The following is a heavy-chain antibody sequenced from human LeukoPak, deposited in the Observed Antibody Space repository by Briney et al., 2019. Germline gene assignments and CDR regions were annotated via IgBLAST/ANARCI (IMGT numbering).Heavy chain of an antibody. CDR2: ISSSSSTI. CDR1: GFTFSSYS. V-gene: IGHV3-48*01. D-gene: IGHD5-18*01. CDR3: AGRVTGYSSGYVY. J-gene: IGHJ4*02. Sequence: GGSLRLSCAASGFTFSSYSMNWVRQAPGKGLEWVSYISSSSSTIYYADSVKGRFTISRDNSENIVYLQMNNLRAEDTAVYYCAGRVTGYSSGYVYWGQGTLVTVSS.